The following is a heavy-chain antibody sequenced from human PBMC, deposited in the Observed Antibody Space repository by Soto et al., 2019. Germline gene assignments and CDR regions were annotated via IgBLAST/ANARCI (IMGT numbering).Heavy chain of an antibody. D-gene: IGHD2-2*01. Sequence: LPYTVVGGSSGSSGYCWVSIRKPPGKGLEWIGSIYYSGSTYYNPSLKSRVTISVDTSKNQFSLKLSYVTAADTAVYYCARSEGPQGVTAAMSYFDYWGQATLVTVYS. CDR1: GGSSGSSGYC. J-gene: IGHJ4*02. V-gene: IGHV4-39*01. CDR3: ARSEGPQGVTAAMSYFDY. CDR2: IYYSGST.